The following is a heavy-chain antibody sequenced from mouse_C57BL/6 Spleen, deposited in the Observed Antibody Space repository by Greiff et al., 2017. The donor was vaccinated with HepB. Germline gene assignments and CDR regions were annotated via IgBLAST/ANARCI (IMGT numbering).Heavy chain of an antibody. CDR2: IDPETGGT. CDR3: TRSGSWFAY. CDR1: GYTFTDYE. Sequence: VQLQQSGAELVRPGASVTLSCKASGYTFTDYEMHWVKQTPVHGLEWIGAIDPETGGTAYNQKFKGRAILTADKSSSTAYMELRSLTSEDSAVYYCTRSGSWFAYWGQGTRVTVSA. J-gene: IGHJ3*01. V-gene: IGHV1-15*01. D-gene: IGHD3-1*01.